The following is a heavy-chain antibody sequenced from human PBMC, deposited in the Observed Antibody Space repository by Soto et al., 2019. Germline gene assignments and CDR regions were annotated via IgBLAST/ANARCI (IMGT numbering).Heavy chain of an antibody. CDR3: ARDVTSSTYYDLSSGGFDP. V-gene: IGHV3-21*01. CDR2: ISSSSSYI. J-gene: IGHJ5*02. CDR1: GFTFSSYS. D-gene: IGHD3-22*01. Sequence: EVQLVESGGGLVKPGGSLRLSCAASGFTFSSYSMNWVRQAPGKGLEWVSSISSSSSYIYYADSVKGRFTISRDNAKNSLYLQMNSLRAEDTAVYYCARDVTSSTYYDLSSGGFDPWGQGTLVTVSS.